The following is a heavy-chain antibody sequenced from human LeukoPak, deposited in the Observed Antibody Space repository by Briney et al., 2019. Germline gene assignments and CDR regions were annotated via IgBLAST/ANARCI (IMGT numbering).Heavy chain of an antibody. J-gene: IGHJ4*02. CDR3: AKDYTIFGVRNQNFDY. Sequence: PGGSLRLSCAAPGFTFSDYYMSWIRQAPGKGLEWVSYISSSGSTIYYADSVKGRFTISRDNSKNTLYLQMNSLRAEDTAVYYCAKDYTIFGVRNQNFDYWGQGTLVTVSS. CDR1: GFTFSDYY. CDR2: ISSSGSTI. V-gene: IGHV3-11*04. D-gene: IGHD3-3*01.